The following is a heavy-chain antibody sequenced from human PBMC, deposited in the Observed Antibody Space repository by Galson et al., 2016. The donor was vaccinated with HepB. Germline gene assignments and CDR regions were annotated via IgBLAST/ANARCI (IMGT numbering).Heavy chain of an antibody. J-gene: IGHJ2*01. CDR1: AFSFSSTG. D-gene: IGHD1/OR15-1a*01. CDR2: ISRSGDLT. V-gene: IGHV3-23*01. Sequence: SLRLSCAASAFSFSSTGMSWARQARGKGPEWVSSISRSGDLTYYAEPVKGRFTVSRDNTQNTLFLQMNSLRAEDTAVYFCAKIGTPGLWYFDLWGRGTLVTVSS. CDR3: AKIGTPGLWYFDL.